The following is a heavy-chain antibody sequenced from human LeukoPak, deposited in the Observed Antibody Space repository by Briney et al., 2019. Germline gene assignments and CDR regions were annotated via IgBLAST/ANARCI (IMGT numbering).Heavy chain of an antibody. CDR2: INHSGST. V-gene: IGHV4-34*01. CDR3: ARYSSSSGGMDV. J-gene: IGHJ6*02. D-gene: IGHD6-6*01. CDR1: GGSFSGYY. Sequence: SETLSLTCAVYGGSFSGYYWSWLRQPPGKGLEWLGEINHSGSTNYNPSLKSRVTISVDTTKNQFSLKLSSVTAADTAVYYCARYSSSSGGMDVWGQGTTVTVSS.